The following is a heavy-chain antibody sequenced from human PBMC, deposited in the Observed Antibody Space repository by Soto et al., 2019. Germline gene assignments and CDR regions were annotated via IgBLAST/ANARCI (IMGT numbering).Heavy chain of an antibody. CDR2: INPNSGGT. CDR1: GYTFTDYY. V-gene: IGHV1-2*02. CDR3: ARKLELRGSYYYYYDMDV. J-gene: IGHJ6*02. Sequence: ASVKVSCKASGYTFTDYYMHWVRQAPGQGLEWMGWINPNSGGTNYAQRFQGRVTMTRDTSISTAYMELSRLRSDDTAVYYCARKLELRGSYYYYYDMDVWGQGTTVTVS. D-gene: IGHD1-7*01.